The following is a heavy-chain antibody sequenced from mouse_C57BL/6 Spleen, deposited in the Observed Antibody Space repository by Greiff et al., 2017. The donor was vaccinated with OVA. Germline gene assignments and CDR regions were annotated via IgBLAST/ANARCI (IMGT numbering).Heavy chain of an antibody. CDR2: IDPSDSYT. D-gene: IGHD2-1*01. CDR1: GYTFPSYW. CDR3: ARREVYYGNYQGYFDY. J-gene: IGHJ2*01. Sequence: QVQLQQPGAELVMPGASVKLSCKASGYTFPSYWMHWVKQRPGQGLEWIGAIDPSDSYTNYNQKFKGKSTLTVDKSSSTAYMQLSSLTSEDSAVYYCARREVYYGNYQGYFDYWGQGTTLTVSS. V-gene: IGHV1-69*01.